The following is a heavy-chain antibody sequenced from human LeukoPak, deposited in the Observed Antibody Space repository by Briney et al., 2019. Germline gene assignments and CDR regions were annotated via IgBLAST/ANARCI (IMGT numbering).Heavy chain of an antibody. CDR3: ARDNFYNSGGGMEDGFDI. V-gene: IGHV4-39*07. CDR1: GGSISSSIYY. Sequence: SETLSLTCIVSGGSISSSIYYWGWIRQPPGKGLEWIGSSSYTGITYYNPSLKSRVTISVDTSKNDFSLKLSSVTAADTAVYYCARDNFYNSGGGMEDGFDIWGQGTMVTVSS. D-gene: IGHD3-10*01. J-gene: IGHJ3*02. CDR2: SSYTGIT.